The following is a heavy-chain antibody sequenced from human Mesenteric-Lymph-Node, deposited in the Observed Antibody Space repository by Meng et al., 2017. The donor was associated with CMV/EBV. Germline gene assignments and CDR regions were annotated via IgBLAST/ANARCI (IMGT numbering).Heavy chain of an antibody. J-gene: IGHJ5*02. CDR2: IYYSGST. D-gene: IGHD2-2*02. CDR3: ARGPPRYCSSTSCYKGGIWFDP. Sequence: SETLSLTCTVSGGSISSYYWSWIRQPPGKGLEWIGYIYYSGSTNYNPSLKSRVTISVDTSKNQFSLKLSSVTAADTAVYYCARGPPRYCSSTSCYKGGIWFDPWGQGTLVTVSS. V-gene: IGHV4-59*12. CDR1: GGSISSYY.